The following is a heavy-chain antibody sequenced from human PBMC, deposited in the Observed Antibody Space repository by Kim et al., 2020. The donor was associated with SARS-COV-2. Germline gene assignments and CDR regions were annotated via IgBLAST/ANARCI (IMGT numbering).Heavy chain of an antibody. CDR2: ISYDGSNK. CDR1: GFTFSSYG. Sequence: GGSLRLSCAASGFTFSSYGMHWVRQAPGKGLEWVAVISYDGSNKYYADSVKGRFTISRDNSKNTLYLQMNSLRAEDTAVYYCATQFDYYYGSGSFYYFD. D-gene: IGHD3-10*01. CDR3: ATQFDYYYGSGSFYYFD. V-gene: IGHV3-30*03. J-gene: IGHJ4*01.